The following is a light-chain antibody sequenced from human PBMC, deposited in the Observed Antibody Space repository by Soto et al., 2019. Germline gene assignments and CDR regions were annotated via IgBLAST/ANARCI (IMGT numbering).Light chain of an antibody. Sequence: EIVLTQSPGTLSLSPGEGATLSCRASQSVSNNYLAWYQQKPGQAPRLLIYGASNRATGIPDRFSGSGSGTDFTLTISRLEPEDFAVYYCQQYGSSGTFGQGTKADIK. CDR1: QSVSNNY. CDR2: GAS. V-gene: IGKV3-20*01. J-gene: IGKJ1*01. CDR3: QQYGSSGT.